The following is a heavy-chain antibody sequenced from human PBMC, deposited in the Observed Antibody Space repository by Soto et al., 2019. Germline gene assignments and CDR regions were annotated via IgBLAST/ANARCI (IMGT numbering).Heavy chain of an antibody. V-gene: IGHV1-24*01. CDR3: ARGTYDFWSGYHYFDY. D-gene: IGHD3-3*01. J-gene: IGHJ4*02. CDR1: GYTLTELS. Sequence: GASVKVSCKVSGYTLTELSMHWVRQAPGKGLEWMGGFDPEDGETIYAQKLQGRVTMTEDTSTDTAYMELRSLRSDDTAVYYCARGTYDFWSGYHYFDYWGQGTLVTVSS. CDR2: FDPEDGET.